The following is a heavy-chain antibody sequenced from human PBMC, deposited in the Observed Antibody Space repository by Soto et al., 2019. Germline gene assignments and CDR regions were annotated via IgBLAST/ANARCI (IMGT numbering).Heavy chain of an antibody. CDR2: IYYSGST. V-gene: IGHV4-39*01. J-gene: IGHJ4*02. CDR1: GGSISSSSYY. CDR3: ARQKMLIYYFDY. D-gene: IGHD2-8*01. Sequence: QLQLQESGPGLVKPSETLSLTCPVSGGSISSSSYYWGWIRQPPGTGLEWIGSIYYSGSTYYNPSLKSRVTVSADTSKNQFSLKLSSVTAADTAVYYCARQKMLIYYFDYWGQGTLVTVSS.